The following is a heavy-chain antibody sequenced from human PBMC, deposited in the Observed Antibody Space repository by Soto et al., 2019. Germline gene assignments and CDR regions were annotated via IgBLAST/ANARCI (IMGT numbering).Heavy chain of an antibody. CDR2: FAPEDGET. J-gene: IGHJ4*02. D-gene: IGHD6-19*01. CDR1: GYTLTELS. CDR3: ARVAVAGNPSNPHYFDY. V-gene: IGHV1-24*01. Sequence: QVQLVQSGAEVKKPGASVKVSCKVSGYTLTELSMHWVRQAPGKGLEWMGGFAPEDGETIYAQQFQGRVTMTEDTSTDTAYLEVSSLRSEYTAVYYCARVAVAGNPSNPHYFDYWGQGTLVTVSS.